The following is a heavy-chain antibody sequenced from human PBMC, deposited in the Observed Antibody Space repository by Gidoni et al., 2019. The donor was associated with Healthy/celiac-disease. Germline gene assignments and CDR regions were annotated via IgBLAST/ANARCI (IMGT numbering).Heavy chain of an antibody. CDR3: ARDVGYCSGGSCYSGVYNWFDP. J-gene: IGHJ5*02. CDR2: INTNAGNP. D-gene: IGHD2-15*01. Sequence: QVQLVQSGSELKKPGASVKVSCKASGYTFTSYAMNWVRPAPGQGLEWMGWINTNAGNPTYAQGFTGRFVFSLDTSVSTAYLQISSLKAEDTAVYYCARDVGYCSGGSCYSGVYNWFDPWGQGTLVTVSS. V-gene: IGHV7-4-1*02. CDR1: GYTFTSYA.